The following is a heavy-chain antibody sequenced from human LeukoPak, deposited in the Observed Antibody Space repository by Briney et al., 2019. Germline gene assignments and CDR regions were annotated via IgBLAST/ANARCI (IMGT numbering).Heavy chain of an antibody. D-gene: IGHD2-21*01. V-gene: IGHV3-7*03. Sequence: GGSLRLSCEASGFTFSSYWMNWVRQAPGKGLEWVANIRQDGSEKRYVDSVKGRFSISRDNAKNSLYLQMSSLRAEDTAVYYCAKGLSAAGDYYFDYWGQGALVTVSS. CDR1: GFTFSSYW. J-gene: IGHJ4*02. CDR3: AKGLSAAGDYYFDY. CDR2: IRQDGSEK.